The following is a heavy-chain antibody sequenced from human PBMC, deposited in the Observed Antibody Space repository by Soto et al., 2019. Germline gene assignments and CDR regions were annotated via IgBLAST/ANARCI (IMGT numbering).Heavy chain of an antibody. D-gene: IGHD3-16*01. J-gene: IGHJ6*02. V-gene: IGHV3-30-3*01. CDR3: ARDRVPYVYFYYGMDV. Sequence: QVRLEESGGGVVQPGRSLRLSCAASGFAFHNYSMHWVRQAPGKGLEWVAIMSMDGNNKYYADSVKGRFTISRDNSKSRPLLQMSSLRPEDTAVYFCARDRVPYVYFYYGMDVWGQGTTVTVSS. CDR2: MSMDGNNK. CDR1: GFAFHNYS.